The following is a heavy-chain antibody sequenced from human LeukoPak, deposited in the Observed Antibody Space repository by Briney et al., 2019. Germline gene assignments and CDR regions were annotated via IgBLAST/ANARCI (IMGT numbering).Heavy chain of an antibody. CDR1: GYSISSGYY. V-gene: IGHV4-38-2*01. J-gene: IGHJ4*02. CDR3: ARQRYCSSTSCYPISFDY. D-gene: IGHD2-2*01. CDR2: IYHSGST. Sequence: PSQTLSLTCAVSGYSISSGYYWGWIRQPPGKGLEWIGSIYHSGSTYYNPSLQSPVTISVDTSKNQFSLKLSSVTAADTAVYYCARQRYCSSTSCYPISFDYWRQGTLVPVSS.